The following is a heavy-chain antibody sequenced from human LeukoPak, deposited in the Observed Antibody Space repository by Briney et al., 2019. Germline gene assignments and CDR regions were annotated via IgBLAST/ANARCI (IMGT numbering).Heavy chain of an antibody. CDR1: GFTVSSNY. V-gene: IGHV3-53*04. J-gene: IGHJ4*02. CDR2: IYSGGST. Sequence: GGSLRVSCAASGFTVSSNYMSWVRQAPGNGLEWVSVIYSGGSTYYADSVKGRFTISRHNSKNTLYLQMNSLRAEDTAVYYCAKATEDIVVVQAAISFDYWGQGTLVTVSS. D-gene: IGHD2-2*02. CDR3: AKATEDIVVVQAAISFDY.